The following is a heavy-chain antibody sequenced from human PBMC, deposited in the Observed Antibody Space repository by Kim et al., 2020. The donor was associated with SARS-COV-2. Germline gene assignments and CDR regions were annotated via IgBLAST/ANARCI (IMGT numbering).Heavy chain of an antibody. V-gene: IGHV3-23*01. J-gene: IGHJ4*02. Sequence: GGSLRLSCAASGFTFSSYAMTWVRQAPGKGLEWVSGISGSGGSTYYADSVKGRFTISRDNSKNTLYLQMNALRAEDTAVYYCAKGLRSSWSNFDYWGQGTLVTVSS. CDR2: ISGSGGST. CDR1: GFTFSSYA. CDR3: AKGLRSSWSNFDY. D-gene: IGHD6-13*01.